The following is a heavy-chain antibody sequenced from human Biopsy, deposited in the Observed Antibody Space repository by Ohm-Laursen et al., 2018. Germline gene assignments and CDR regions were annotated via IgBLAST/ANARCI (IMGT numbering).Heavy chain of an antibody. J-gene: IGHJ4*02. D-gene: IGHD3-3*01. V-gene: IGHV3-23*01. CDR2: FRGSGGST. CDR3: ARGGQGGFLEWLFIG. Sequence: SLRLSCAASGFYFSNYAMSWARQLPGKGLEWASGFRGSGGSTYYADSVKGRFTISRDNSKNTLYLQMNSLRAEDTALYYCARGGQGGFLEWLFIGWGQGTLVTVSS. CDR1: GFYFSNYA.